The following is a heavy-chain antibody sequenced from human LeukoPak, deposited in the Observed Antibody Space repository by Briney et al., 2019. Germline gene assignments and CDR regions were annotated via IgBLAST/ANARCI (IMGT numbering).Heavy chain of an antibody. CDR3: ARDLTAHDAFDI. V-gene: IGHV4-34*01. CDR2: INHSGST. D-gene: IGHD2-21*02. J-gene: IGHJ3*02. CDR1: GGSFSGYY. Sequence: PSETLSLTCAVYGGSFSGYYWSWIRQPPGKGLEWIGEINHSGSTNYNPSLKSRVTISVDTSKNQFPLKLSSVTATDTAVYYCARDLTAHDAFDIWGQGTMVTVSS.